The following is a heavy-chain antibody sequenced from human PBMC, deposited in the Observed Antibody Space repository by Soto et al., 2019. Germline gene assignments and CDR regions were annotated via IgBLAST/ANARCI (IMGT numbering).Heavy chain of an antibody. D-gene: IGHD3-10*01. CDR1: GGSISSGGYS. CDR3: ARGVVRGVISWFDP. V-gene: IGHV4-30-2*01. J-gene: IGHJ5*02. Sequence: TLSLTCAVSGGSISSGGYSWSWIRQPPGKGLEWIGYIYHSGSTYYNPSLKSRVTISVDRSKNQFSLKLSSVTAADTAVYYCARGVVRGVISWFDPWGQGTLVTVYS. CDR2: IYHSGST.